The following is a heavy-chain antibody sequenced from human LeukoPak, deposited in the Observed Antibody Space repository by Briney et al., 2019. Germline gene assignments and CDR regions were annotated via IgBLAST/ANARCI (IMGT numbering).Heavy chain of an antibody. CDR1: GGSISSGGYY. CDR2: IYYSGST. CDR3: ARDQAAAGWYWFDP. D-gene: IGHD6-13*01. J-gene: IGHJ5*02. Sequence: SETLSLTCTVSGGSISSGGYYWSWIRQHPGKGLEWIGYIYYSGSTYYNPSLKSRVTISVDTFKNQFSLKLSSVTAADTAVYYCARDQAAAGWYWFDPWGQGTLVTVSS. V-gene: IGHV4-31*03.